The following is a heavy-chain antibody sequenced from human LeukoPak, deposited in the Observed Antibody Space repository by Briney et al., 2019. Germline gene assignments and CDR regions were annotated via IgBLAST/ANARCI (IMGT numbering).Heavy chain of an antibody. CDR2: ISVSGGGT. J-gene: IGHJ6*03. D-gene: IGHD2-15*01. Sequence: PGGSLRLSCAASGFTFSNYAMSWVRQAPGKGLEWVSDISVSGGGTDYADFVKGRFTISRDNSKNTLSLQMNSLRAEDTAVYYCAKRPGPTPNYYYYYYMSVWGKGTTVTVSS. V-gene: IGHV3-23*01. CDR3: AKRPGPTPNYYYYYYMSV. CDR1: GFTFSNYA.